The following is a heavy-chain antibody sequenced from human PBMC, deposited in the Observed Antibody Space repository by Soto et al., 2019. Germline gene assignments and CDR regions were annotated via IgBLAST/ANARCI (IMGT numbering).Heavy chain of an antibody. CDR2: IYYSGST. CDR1: GGSISSSSYY. D-gene: IGHD6-6*01. J-gene: IGHJ5*02. CDR3: ARRRTSSSSRGFDP. Sequence: SETLSLTCTVSGGSISSSSYYWGWIRQPPGKGLEWIGSIYYSGSTYYNPSLKSRVTISVDTSKNQFSLKLSSVTAADTAVYYCARRRTSSSSRGFDPWGQGTLVTVS. V-gene: IGHV4-39*01.